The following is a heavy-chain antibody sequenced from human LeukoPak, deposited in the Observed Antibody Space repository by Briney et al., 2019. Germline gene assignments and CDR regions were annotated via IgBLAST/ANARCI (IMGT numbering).Heavy chain of an antibody. CDR2: IYTT. Sequence: SETLSLTCTVSGGSISSGSYYWSWIRQPAGKGLEWIERIYTTGSTTGSTTYNPSLKSRVTLSVDTSKNQFSLKLSSVTAADTAVYYCASSSWHGDWYFDLWGRGTLVTVSS. J-gene: IGHJ2*01. CDR3: ASSSWHGDWYFDL. D-gene: IGHD6-13*01. CDR1: GGSISSGSYY. V-gene: IGHV4-61*02.